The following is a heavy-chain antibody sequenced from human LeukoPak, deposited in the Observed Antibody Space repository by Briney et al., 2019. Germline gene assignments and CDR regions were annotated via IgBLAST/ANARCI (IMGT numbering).Heavy chain of an antibody. CDR1: GFSFSDYG. D-gene: IGHD1-1*01. Sequence: TGGSLRLSCAASGFSFSDYGMHWLRQAPGKGLEWVTFIRYDGSNKYYADSVKGRFTISRDNSKNTLYLQMNSLRAEDTAVYYCAKRAVLTTFQSSLANYYYYMDVWGKGTTVTVSS. CDR2: IRYDGSNK. V-gene: IGHV3-30*02. CDR3: AKRAVLTTFQSSLANYYYYMDV. J-gene: IGHJ6*03.